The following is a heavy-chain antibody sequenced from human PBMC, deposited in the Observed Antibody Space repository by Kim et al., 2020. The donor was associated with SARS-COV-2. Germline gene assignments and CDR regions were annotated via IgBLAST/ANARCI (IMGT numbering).Heavy chain of an antibody. CDR3: ARARGGYCRGGRCYFFHYGMDV. D-gene: IGHD2-15*01. Sequence: ASVKVSCKASEYTFSNYDINWVRQATGQGLEWMGWMNPNSGHTGYAQRFQDRVTMTRNTSITTAYMELSSLRAEDTAVYYCARARGGYCRGGRCYFFHYGMDVWGQGTTVTVSS. J-gene: IGHJ6*02. V-gene: IGHV1-8*01. CDR2: MNPNSGHT. CDR1: EYTFSNYD.